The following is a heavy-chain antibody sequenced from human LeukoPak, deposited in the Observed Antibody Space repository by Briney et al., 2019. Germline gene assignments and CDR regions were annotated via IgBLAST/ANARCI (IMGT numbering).Heavy chain of an antibody. D-gene: IGHD4-17*01. CDR3: ARGGHDYGDYYAFDI. CDR2: ISSSSSYI. Sequence: PGGSLRLSCAASGFTFSSYSMNWVRQAPGKGLEWVSSISSSSSYIYYADSVKGRFTISRDNAKNSLYLQMNSLRAEDTAVYYCARGGHDYGDYYAFDIWGQGTMVTVSS. V-gene: IGHV3-21*01. CDR1: GFTFSSYS. J-gene: IGHJ3*02.